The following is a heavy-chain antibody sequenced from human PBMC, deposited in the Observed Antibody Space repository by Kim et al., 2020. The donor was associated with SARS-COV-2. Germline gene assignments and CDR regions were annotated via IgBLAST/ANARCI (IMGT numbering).Heavy chain of an antibody. V-gene: IGHV4-39*07. CDR3: ARERTFGATANTWFDP. CDR1: GGSISSSSYY. J-gene: IGHJ5*02. CDR2: IYYSGST. D-gene: IGHD3-10*01. Sequence: SETLSLTCTVSGGSISSSSYYWGWIRQPPGKGLEWIGSIYYSGSTYYNPSLKSRVTISVDTSKNQFSLKLSSVTAADTAVYYCARERTFGATANTWFDPRGQGTLVTVSS.